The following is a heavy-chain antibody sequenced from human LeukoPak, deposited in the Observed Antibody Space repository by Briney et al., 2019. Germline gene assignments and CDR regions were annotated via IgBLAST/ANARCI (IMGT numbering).Heavy chain of an antibody. CDR3: AKGGNPGIAVAGLDFDY. CDR1: GFTFDDYA. CDR2: ISWNSGSI. D-gene: IGHD6-19*01. J-gene: IGHJ4*02. V-gene: IGHV3-9*01. Sequence: GGSLRLSCAASGFTFDDYAMHWVRQAPGKGLEWVSGISWNSGSIGYADSVKGRFTISRDNAKNSLYLQMNSLRAEDTALYYCAKGGNPGIAVAGLDFDYWGQGTLVTVSS.